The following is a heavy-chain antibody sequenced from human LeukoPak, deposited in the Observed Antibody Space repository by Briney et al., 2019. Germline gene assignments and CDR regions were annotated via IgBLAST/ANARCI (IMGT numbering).Heavy chain of an antibody. CDR2: ISGSGGST. D-gene: IGHD2-2*01. CDR1: GFTFSSYS. CDR3: VKSLLGYCSTTNCYDGY. V-gene: IGHV3-23*01. J-gene: IGHJ4*02. Sequence: GGSLRLSCAASGFTFSSYSMSWVRQAPGKGLEWVSAISGSGGSTFYADSVKGRFTISRENSKNTLYLQMNSLRAEDTATYYCVKSLLGYCSTTNCYDGYWGQGTLVTVSS.